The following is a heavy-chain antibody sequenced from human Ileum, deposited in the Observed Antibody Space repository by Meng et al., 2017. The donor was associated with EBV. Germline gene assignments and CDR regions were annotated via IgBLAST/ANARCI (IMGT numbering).Heavy chain of an antibody. J-gene: IGHJ4*02. D-gene: IGHD5/OR15-5a*01. Sequence: QLQLAESGLGLGKPSETLSLTCTVSGGSIKTDSYWGWIRQPPGKGLEWIGSIFHSGSAYYNPSLKSRVSISVHTSENYFSLNLRSVTAADTAVYYCARAPSTSSTRTFDYWGQGTLVTVSS. CDR1: GGSIKTDSY. CDR3: ARAPSTSSTRTFDY. V-gene: IGHV4-38-2*02. CDR2: IFHSGSA.